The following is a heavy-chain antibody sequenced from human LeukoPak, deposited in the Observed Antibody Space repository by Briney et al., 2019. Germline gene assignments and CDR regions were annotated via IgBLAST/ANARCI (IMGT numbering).Heavy chain of an antibody. Sequence: SETLSLTCAVYGGSFSGYCWSWIRQPPGKGLEWIGEINHSGSTNYNPSLKSRVTISVDTSKNQFSLKLSSVTAADTAVYYCARGLDWFDPWGQGTLVTVSS. J-gene: IGHJ5*02. CDR2: INHSGST. V-gene: IGHV4-34*01. CDR3: ARGLDWFDP. CDR1: GGSFSGYC.